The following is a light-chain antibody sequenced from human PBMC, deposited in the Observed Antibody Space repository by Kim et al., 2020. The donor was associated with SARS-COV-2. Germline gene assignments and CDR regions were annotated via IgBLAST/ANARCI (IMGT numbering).Light chain of an antibody. V-gene: IGLV3-21*04. Sequence: GKKARITCGGNNIGSKSVNWYQQKPGQATVLVIYYDSDRPSGIPERFSGSNSGNTATLTISRVEAGDEADYYCQVWDSSSDHPGVVFGGGTQLTVL. CDR1: NIGSKS. CDR2: YDS. CDR3: QVWDSSSDHPGVV. J-gene: IGLJ2*01.